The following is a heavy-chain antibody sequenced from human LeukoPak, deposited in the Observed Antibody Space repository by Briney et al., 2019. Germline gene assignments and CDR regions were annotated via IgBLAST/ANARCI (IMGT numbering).Heavy chain of an antibody. CDR3: ARVRYYGSGRGGWFDP. D-gene: IGHD3-10*01. Sequence: PSETLSLTCTVSGGSISSGSYYWGWIRQPPGKGLEWIGNIYYSGSTYYNPSLKSRVSISVDTSKNQFSLKLSSVTAADTAVYYCARVRYYGSGRGGWFDPWGQGTLVTVSS. CDR2: IYYSGST. V-gene: IGHV4-39*07. J-gene: IGHJ5*02. CDR1: GGSISSGSYY.